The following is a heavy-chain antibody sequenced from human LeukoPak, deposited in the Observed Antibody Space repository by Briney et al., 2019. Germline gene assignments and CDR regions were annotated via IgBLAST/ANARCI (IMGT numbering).Heavy chain of an antibody. CDR2: IRSKANSYAT. V-gene: IGHV3-73*01. J-gene: IGHJ4*02. Sequence: GGSLRLSCAASGFTFSGSAMHWVRQASGKGLEWVGRIRSKANSYATAYAASVKGRFTISRDDSKNTAYLQMNSLKTEDTAVYYCTRLYYYDSSGYFNPEENWGQGTLVTVSS. CDR1: GFTFSGSA. D-gene: IGHD3-22*01. CDR3: TRLYYYDSSGYFNPEEN.